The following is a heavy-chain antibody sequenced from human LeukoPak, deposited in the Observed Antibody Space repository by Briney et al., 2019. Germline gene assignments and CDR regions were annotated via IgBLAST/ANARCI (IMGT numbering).Heavy chain of an antibody. Sequence: GGSLRLSCAASGFTFSSYAMSWVRQAPGKGLEGVSAISGSGGSTYYADSVKGRFTISRDNSKNTLYLQMNSLRAEDTAVYYCAKDYAPTPYFDPWGQGTLVTVSS. CDR2: ISGSGGST. J-gene: IGHJ5*02. D-gene: IGHD3-16*01. CDR1: GFTFSSYA. CDR3: AKDYAPTPYFDP. V-gene: IGHV3-23*01.